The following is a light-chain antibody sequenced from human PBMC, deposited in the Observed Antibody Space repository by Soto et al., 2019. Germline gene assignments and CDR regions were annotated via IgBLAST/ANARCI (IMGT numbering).Light chain of an antibody. V-gene: IGKV3-20*01. J-gene: IGKJ4*01. Sequence: EILLTLSPSTLSLSPGEGVTLSCRASQSVTVNSLAWYQPKPGQAPRLLIYGASSRAAGIPERFSSSGSGTDFTLTSSRLDPEVFAVYCWQQYGSSGKLTFGGGTKV. CDR2: GAS. CDR3: QQYGSSGKLT. CDR1: QSVTVNS.